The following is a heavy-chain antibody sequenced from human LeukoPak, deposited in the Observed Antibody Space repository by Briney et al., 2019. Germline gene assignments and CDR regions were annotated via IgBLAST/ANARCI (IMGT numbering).Heavy chain of an antibody. V-gene: IGHV1-69*01. CDR3: ARDRGYSSSWRVRHWYFDL. CDR1: GGTFSSYA. Sequence: ASVKVSCKASGGTFSSYAISWVRQAPGQGLEWMGGIIPIFGTANYAQKFQGRVTITADESTSTAYMELSSLRSEDTAVYYCARDRGYSSSWRVRHWYFDLWGRGTLVTVSS. D-gene: IGHD6-13*01. J-gene: IGHJ2*01. CDR2: IIPIFGTA.